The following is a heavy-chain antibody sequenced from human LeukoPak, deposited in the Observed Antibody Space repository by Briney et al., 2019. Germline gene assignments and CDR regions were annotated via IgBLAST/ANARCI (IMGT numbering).Heavy chain of an antibody. D-gene: IGHD6-19*01. CDR3: ARERTSGWSVDY. J-gene: IGHJ4*02. CDR1: GYTFTSYD. CDR2: MNPNSGNT. Sequence: ASVKVSCKASGYTFTSYDINWVRQATGQGLEWMGWMNPNSGNTGYAQKFQGRVTITRNTSISTAYMELSSLRSEDTAVYYCARERTSGWSVDYWGQGTLVTVSS. V-gene: IGHV1-8*03.